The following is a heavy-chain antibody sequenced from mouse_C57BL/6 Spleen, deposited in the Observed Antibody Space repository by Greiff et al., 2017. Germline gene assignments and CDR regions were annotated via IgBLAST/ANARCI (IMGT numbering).Heavy chain of an antibody. V-gene: IGHV1-69*01. CDR1: GYTFTSYW. CDR2: IDPSDSYT. Sequence: QVQLQQPGAELVMPGASVKLSCKASGYTFTSYWMHWVKQRPGQGLEWIGEIDPSDSYTNYNQKFKGKSTLTVDKSSSTAYMQLSSLTSEDSAVYYCAVYDYDEGGAMDYWGQGTSVTVSS. CDR3: AVYDYDEGGAMDY. D-gene: IGHD2-4*01. J-gene: IGHJ4*01.